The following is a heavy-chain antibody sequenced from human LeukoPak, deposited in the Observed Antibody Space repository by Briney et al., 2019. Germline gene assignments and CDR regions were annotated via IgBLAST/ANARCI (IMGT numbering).Heavy chain of an antibody. J-gene: IGHJ3*02. CDR1: GYSFTNYY. Sequence: ASVKVSCKASGYSFTNYYIHWVRQAPGQGLEWMGWINPNSGGTNYAQKFQGRVTMTRDTSISTAYMELSRLRSDDTAVYYCARGRVGIDAFDIWGQGTMVTVSS. V-gene: IGHV1-2*02. CDR3: ARGRVGIDAFDI. D-gene: IGHD1-14*01. CDR2: INPNSGGT.